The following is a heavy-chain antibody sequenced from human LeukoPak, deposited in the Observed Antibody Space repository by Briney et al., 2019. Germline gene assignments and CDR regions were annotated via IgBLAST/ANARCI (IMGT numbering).Heavy chain of an antibody. V-gene: IGHV4-34*01. Sequence: SETLSLTCAVYGGSFSGYYWSWIRQPPGKGLEWIGEINHSGSTNYNPSLKSRVTISVDTSKNQFSLKLNSVTAADTAVYYCARLEVQLWFSSWGQGTLVTVSS. D-gene: IGHD5-18*01. CDR3: ARLEVQLWFSS. CDR1: GGSFSGYY. J-gene: IGHJ4*02. CDR2: INHSGST.